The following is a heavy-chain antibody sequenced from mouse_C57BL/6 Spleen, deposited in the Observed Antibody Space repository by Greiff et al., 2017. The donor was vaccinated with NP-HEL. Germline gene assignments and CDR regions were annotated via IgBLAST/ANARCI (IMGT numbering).Heavy chain of an antibody. V-gene: IGHV1-69*01. J-gene: IGHJ2*01. CDR2: IDPSDSYT. CDR1: GYTFTSYW. Sequence: QVQLQQPGAELVMPGASVKLSCKASGYTFTSYWMHWVKQRPGQGLEWIGEIDPSDSYTNYNQKFKGKSTLTVDKSSSTAYMQLSSLTSEDSAVYTCASYPGRYFDYWGQGTTLTVSS. CDR3: ASYPGRYFDY. D-gene: IGHD3-3*01.